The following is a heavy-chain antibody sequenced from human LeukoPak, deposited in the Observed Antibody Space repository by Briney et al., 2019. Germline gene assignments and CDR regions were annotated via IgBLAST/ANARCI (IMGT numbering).Heavy chain of an antibody. V-gene: IGHV1-8*01. J-gene: IGHJ5*02. Sequence: GASVKVSCKASGYTFTSYDINWVRQATGQGLEWMGWMNPNSGNTGYAQKFQGRVTMTRNTSISTAYMELSSLRSEDTAVYYCARRRIMFMVRGRNWFDPWGQGTLVTVSS. CDR1: GYTFTSYD. D-gene: IGHD3-10*01. CDR2: MNPNSGNT. CDR3: ARRRIMFMVRGRNWFDP.